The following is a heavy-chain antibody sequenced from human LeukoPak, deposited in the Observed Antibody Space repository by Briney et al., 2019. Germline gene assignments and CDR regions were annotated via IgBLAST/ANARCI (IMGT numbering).Heavy chain of an antibody. V-gene: IGHV4-34*01. CDR3: ARQGGGAAASTNAFGI. J-gene: IGHJ3*02. CDR2: INHSGST. Sequence: SETLSLTCAVYGGSFSGYYWSWIRQPPGKGLEWIGEINHSGSTNYNPSLKSRVTISVDTSKNQFSLKLSSVTAADTAVYYCARQGGGAAASTNAFGIWGQGTMVTVSS. D-gene: IGHD2-2*01. CDR1: GGSFSGYY.